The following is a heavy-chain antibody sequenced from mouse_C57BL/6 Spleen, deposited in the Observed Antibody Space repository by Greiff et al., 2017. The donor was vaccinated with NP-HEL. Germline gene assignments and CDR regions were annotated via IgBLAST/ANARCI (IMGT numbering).Heavy chain of an antibody. CDR1: GYTFTDYY. J-gene: IGHJ2*01. D-gene: IGHD4-1*01. V-gene: IGHV1-76*01. CDR3: ARRRTNWHYFDY. Sequence: QVQLQQSGAELVRPGASVKLSCKASGYTFTDYYINWVKQRPGQGLEWIARIYPGSGNTYYNEKFKGKATLTAEKSSSTAYMQLSSLTSEDSAVYFCARRRTNWHYFDYWGQGTTLTVSS. CDR2: IYPGSGNT.